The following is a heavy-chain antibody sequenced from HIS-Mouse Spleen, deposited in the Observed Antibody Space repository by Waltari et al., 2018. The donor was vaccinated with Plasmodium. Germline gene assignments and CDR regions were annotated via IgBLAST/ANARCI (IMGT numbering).Heavy chain of an antibody. CDR1: GFTFSSYA. V-gene: IGHV3-30*04. Sequence: QVQLVESGGGVVQPGRSLRLSCAASGFTFSSYAMHWVRQAPGKGLEWVAVISYDGSNKYYADSVKGRFTISRDNSKNTLYLQMNSLRAEDTAVYYCARLYYDFWSGYYPYGMDVWGQGTTVTVSS. D-gene: IGHD3-3*01. CDR3: ARLYYDFWSGYYPYGMDV. J-gene: IGHJ6*02. CDR2: ISYDGSNK.